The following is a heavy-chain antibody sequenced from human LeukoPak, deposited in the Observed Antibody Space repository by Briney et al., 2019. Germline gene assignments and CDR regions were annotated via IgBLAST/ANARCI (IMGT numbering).Heavy chain of an antibody. J-gene: IGHJ4*02. CDR1: GFTVSSNY. D-gene: IGHD6-19*01. V-gene: IGHV3-53*01. CDR2: IYSGGST. Sequence: GGSLRLSCAASGFTVSSNYMSWVRQAPGKGLEWVSVIYSGGSTYYADSVKGRFTISRDNSKNTLYLQMNSLRAEDTAVYYCTREGLQWLAPRESFDYWGQGTLVTVSS. CDR3: TREGLQWLAPRESFDY.